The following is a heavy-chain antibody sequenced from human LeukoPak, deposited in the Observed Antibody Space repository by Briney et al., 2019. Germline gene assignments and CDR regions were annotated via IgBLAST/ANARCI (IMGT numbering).Heavy chain of an antibody. CDR1: GFTFSTYN. CDR3: ARRAGAYSHPYDY. Sequence: GGSLRLSCAASGFTFSTYNMNWVRQAPGKGLEWVSTISGSGDNTYYADSVKGRFTISRDNSKNTLYLQMNSLRAEDTAVYHCARRAGAYSHPYDYWGQGTLVTVSS. CDR2: ISGSGDNT. J-gene: IGHJ4*02. D-gene: IGHD4/OR15-4a*01. V-gene: IGHV3-23*01.